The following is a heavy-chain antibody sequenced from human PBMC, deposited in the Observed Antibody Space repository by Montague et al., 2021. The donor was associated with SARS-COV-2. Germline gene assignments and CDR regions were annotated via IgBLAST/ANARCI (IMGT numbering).Heavy chain of an antibody. CDR1: GGSISSHY. CDR2: IYYSGST. D-gene: IGHD6-13*01. J-gene: IGHJ3*02. V-gene: IGHV4-59*11. Sequence: SETLSLTCTVSGGSISSHYWSWIRQPPGKGLEWIGYIYYSGSTNYNPSLKSRVTISVDTSKNQFSLKLSSVTAADTAVYYCARGAGYSSSWYLAFKIWGQGTMVTVSS. CDR3: ARGAGYSSSWYLAFKI.